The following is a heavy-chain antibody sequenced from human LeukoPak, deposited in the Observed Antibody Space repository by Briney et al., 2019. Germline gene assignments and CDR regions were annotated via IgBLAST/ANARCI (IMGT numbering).Heavy chain of an antibody. J-gene: IGHJ2*01. Sequence: SQTLSLTCTVSGGSISSGGYYWSWIRQPPGKGLEWIGYIYHSGSTYYNPSLKSRVTISVDRSKNQFSLKLSSVTAADTAVYYCARSINYAGNRGYWYFDLWGRGTLVTVSS. CDR2: IYHSGST. CDR3: ARSINYAGNRGYWYFDL. D-gene: IGHD4-23*01. CDR1: GGSISSGGYY. V-gene: IGHV4-30-2*01.